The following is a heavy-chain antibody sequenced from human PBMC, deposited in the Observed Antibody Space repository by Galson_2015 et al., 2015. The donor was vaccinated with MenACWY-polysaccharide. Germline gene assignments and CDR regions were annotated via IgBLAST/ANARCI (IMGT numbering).Heavy chain of an antibody. Sequence: TLSLTCTVSGGSISSGSYYWSWIRQPAGKGLEWIGLTYAGGSTNYNPSLRSRVTISVDTSKNQFSLKLRSVTAADTAVYYCARAGGGYKLGNFDYWGQGTLVTVSS. J-gene: IGHJ4*02. CDR2: TYAGGST. CDR1: GGSISSGSYY. D-gene: IGHD5-24*01. CDR3: ARAGGGYKLGNFDY. V-gene: IGHV4-61*02.